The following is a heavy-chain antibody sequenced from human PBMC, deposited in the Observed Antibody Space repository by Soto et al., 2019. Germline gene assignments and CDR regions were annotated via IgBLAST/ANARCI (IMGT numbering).Heavy chain of an antibody. CDR3: AKLVVPAAMSYYYYGMDV. Sequence: GSLRLSCAASGFTFSSYGMHWVRQAPGKGLEWVAVISYDGSNKYYADSVKGRFTISRDNSKNTLYLQMNSLRAEDTAVYYCAKLVVPAAMSYYYYGMDVWGQGTTVTVSS. CDR2: ISYDGSNK. D-gene: IGHD2-2*01. CDR1: GFTFSSYG. J-gene: IGHJ6*02. V-gene: IGHV3-30*18.